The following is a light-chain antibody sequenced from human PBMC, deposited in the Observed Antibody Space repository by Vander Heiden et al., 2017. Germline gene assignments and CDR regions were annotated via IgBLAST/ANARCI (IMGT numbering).Light chain of an antibody. V-gene: IGKV3-11*01. Sequence: IVLTQSPATLSLSPGERATLSCRASQSVSSYLAWYQQKPGQAPRLLIYDASNWATGIPARFSGSGSGTDFTLTISSLEPEDFAVYYCQQRSNWPRTFGQGTKVEIK. J-gene: IGKJ1*01. CDR1: QSVSSY. CDR2: DAS. CDR3: QQRSNWPRT.